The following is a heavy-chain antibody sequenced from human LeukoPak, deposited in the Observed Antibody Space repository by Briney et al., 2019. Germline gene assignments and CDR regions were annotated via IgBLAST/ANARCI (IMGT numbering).Heavy chain of an antibody. J-gene: IGHJ4*02. Sequence: ASVKVSCKASGYSFISYGINWVRQAPGQGLEWMGWINTNTGNPTYAQVLTGRFVFSWDTSVSTAYLEISSLKTEDNAVYFCARDRGNGFDYWAQGTRSPSPQ. CDR1: GYSFISYG. CDR2: INTNTGNP. CDR3: ARDRGNGFDY. D-gene: IGHD1-1*01. V-gene: IGHV7-4-1*02.